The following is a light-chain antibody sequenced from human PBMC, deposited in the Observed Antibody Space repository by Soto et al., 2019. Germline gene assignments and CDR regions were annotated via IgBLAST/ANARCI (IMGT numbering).Light chain of an antibody. Sequence: EIVMTQSPVTLSVSPGERGTLSCRASQSVSRNLAWYQQKPGQAPRLLIYGASTRATGIPARFSGSGSGTEFTLTISSLQSEDFAVYYCQQYNNWPPGTFGRGTRLEIK. CDR3: QQYNNWPPGT. V-gene: IGKV3-15*01. CDR2: GAS. J-gene: IGKJ5*01. CDR1: QSVSRN.